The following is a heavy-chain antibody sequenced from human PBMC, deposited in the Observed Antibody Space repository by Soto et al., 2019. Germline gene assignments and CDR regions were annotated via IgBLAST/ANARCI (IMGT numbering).Heavy chain of an antibody. D-gene: IGHD1-26*01. CDR3: ARGGGRYYYYYYGMDV. J-gene: IGHJ6*02. CDR1: GGSFSGYY. CDR2: INHSGST. Sequence: AVYGGSFSGYYWSWIRQPPGKGLEWIGEINHSGSTNYNPSLKSRVTISVDTSKNQFSLKLSSVTAADTAVYYCARGGGRYYYYYYGMDVWGQGTTVTVSS. V-gene: IGHV4-34*01.